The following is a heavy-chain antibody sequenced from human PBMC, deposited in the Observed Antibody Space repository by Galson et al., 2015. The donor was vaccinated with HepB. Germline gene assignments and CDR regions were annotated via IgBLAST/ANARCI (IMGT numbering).Heavy chain of an antibody. CDR1: GYTFINNW. D-gene: IGHD2-21*01. J-gene: IGHJ6*02. V-gene: IGHV5-10-1*01. CDR3: ARVLFTRRVTGDLDV. Sequence: QSGAEVKKPGESLSVSCRVSGYTFINNWVSWVRQRPGKGLEWMGRIDPSDSGTKYSPSFEGHVSISADQSTDTAYLRWNNLTASDTAIYYCARVLFTRRVTGDLDVWGQGTTVIVSS. CDR2: IDPSDSGT.